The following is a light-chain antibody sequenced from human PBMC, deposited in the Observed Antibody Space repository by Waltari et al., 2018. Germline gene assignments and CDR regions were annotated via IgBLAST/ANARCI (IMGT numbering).Light chain of an antibody. Sequence: EIVLTQSPGSLSSSQGERVTLSCRASQSVSRALPWYQQKPGQPPRLLIFGASNRATGIPDRFSGSGSVTDFSLTISRLEPEDFAVYYCQHYVRLPATFGQGTKVEIK. J-gene: IGKJ1*01. CDR1: QSVSRA. V-gene: IGKV3-20*01. CDR3: QHYVRLPAT. CDR2: GAS.